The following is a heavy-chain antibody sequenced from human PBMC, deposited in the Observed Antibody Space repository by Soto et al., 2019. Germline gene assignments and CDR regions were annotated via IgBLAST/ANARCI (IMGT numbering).Heavy chain of an antibody. D-gene: IGHD2-2*01. V-gene: IGHV1-46*01. CDR2: TNPSGGST. J-gene: IGHJ5*02. CDR3: ARESIVVVPAAQAKNWFDP. CDR1: GYTFTSYY. Sequence: ASVKVSCKASGYTFTSYYMHWVRQAPGQGLEWMGITNPSGGSTSYAQKFQGRVTMTRDTSTSTVYMELSSLRSEDTAVYYCARESIVVVPAAQAKNWFDPWGQGTLVTVSS.